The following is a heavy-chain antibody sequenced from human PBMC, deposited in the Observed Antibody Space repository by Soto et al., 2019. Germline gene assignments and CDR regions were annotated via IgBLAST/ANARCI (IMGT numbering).Heavy chain of an antibody. J-gene: IGHJ4*02. CDR3: AKDEAYCGGDCYSGGGS. CDR2: ISGSGGST. V-gene: IGHV3-23*01. Sequence: GGSLRLSCAASGFTFSSYAMSWVRQAPGKGLEWVSAISGSGGSTYYADSVKGRFTISRDNSKNTLYLQMNSLRAEDTAVYYCAKDEAYCGGDCYSGGGSWGQGTLVTVSS. CDR1: GFTFSSYA. D-gene: IGHD2-21*02.